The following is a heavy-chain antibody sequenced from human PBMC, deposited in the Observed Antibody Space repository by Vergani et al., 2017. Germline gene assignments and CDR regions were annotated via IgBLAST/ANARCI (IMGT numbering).Heavy chain of an antibody. Sequence: VQLVESGGGLVKPGGSLRLSCAASGFTFSSYSMNWVRHAPGKGLEWVSSISSSSSYIYYADSVKGRFTISRDNAKNSLYLQMNSLRAEDTAVYYCARAGYSSSWYEGYFDYWGQGTLVTVSS. J-gene: IGHJ4*02. V-gene: IGHV3-21*01. CDR2: ISSSSSYI. CDR3: ARAGYSSSWYEGYFDY. D-gene: IGHD6-13*01. CDR1: GFTFSSYS.